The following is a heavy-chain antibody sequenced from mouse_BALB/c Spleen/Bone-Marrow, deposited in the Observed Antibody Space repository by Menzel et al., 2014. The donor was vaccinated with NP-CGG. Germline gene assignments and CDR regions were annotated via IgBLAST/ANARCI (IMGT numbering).Heavy chain of an antibody. CDR1: GYTFNSYW. V-gene: IGHV1-9*01. CDR2: ILPGSGIT. CDR3: ARSPY. J-gene: IGHJ3*01. Sequence: VQLQQSGAELMKPGASVKISCKATGYTFNSYWIDWVKQRPGHGLEWIGEILPGSGITNYNEKFKVKATFNADTSSNTAYMQLSSLTSEDSAVYYCARSPYWGQGTLVTVSA.